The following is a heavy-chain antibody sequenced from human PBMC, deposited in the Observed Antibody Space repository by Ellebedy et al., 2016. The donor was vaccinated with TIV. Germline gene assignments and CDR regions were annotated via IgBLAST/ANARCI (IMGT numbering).Heavy chain of an antibody. J-gene: IGHJ6*02. D-gene: IGHD5-18*01. CDR2: INQDGSEK. V-gene: IGHV3-7*03. Sequence: PGGSLRLSCAASGFTFSSYWMSWVRQAPGKGLEWVANINQDGSEKYCVDSLKGRFTISRDNAKNSLYLQMNSLRAEDTAMYYCARDGHSYALSYYYGMDVWGQGTTVTVSS. CDR1: GFTFSSYW. CDR3: ARDGHSYALSYYYGMDV.